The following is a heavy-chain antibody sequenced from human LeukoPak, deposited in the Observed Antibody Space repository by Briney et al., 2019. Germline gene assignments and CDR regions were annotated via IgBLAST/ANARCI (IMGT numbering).Heavy chain of an antibody. V-gene: IGHV3-20*04. Sequence: GGSLRLSCAASGFTFDDYGMSWVRQAPGKGLEWVSGINWNGGSTGYADSVKGRFTISRDNAKNSLYLQMNSLRAEDTALYYCARANYYDSSGYPVPFDPWGQGILVTVSS. CDR1: GFTFDDYG. D-gene: IGHD3-22*01. J-gene: IGHJ5*02. CDR2: INWNGGST. CDR3: ARANYYDSSGYPVPFDP.